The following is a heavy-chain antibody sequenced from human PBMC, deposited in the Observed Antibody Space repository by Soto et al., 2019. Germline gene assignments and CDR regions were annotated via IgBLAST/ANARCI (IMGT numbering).Heavy chain of an antibody. D-gene: IGHD1-1*01. CDR3: ARDQLEGNWFDP. CDR2: IYHSGST. CDR1: GGSISSGGYS. J-gene: IGHJ5*02. Sequence: QLQLQESGSGLVRPSQTLSLTCAVSGGSISSGGYSWNWIRQPPGKGLEWIGYIYHSGSTLYNPSLQSRVTIALDKSKNQCSLKLSSVTAADTAVYYCARDQLEGNWFDPWGQGTLVTVSS. V-gene: IGHV4-30-2*01.